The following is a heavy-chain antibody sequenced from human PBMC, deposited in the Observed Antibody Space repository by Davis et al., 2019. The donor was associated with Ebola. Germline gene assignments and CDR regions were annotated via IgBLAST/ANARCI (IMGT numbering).Heavy chain of an antibody. CDR1: GGSISSYY. Sequence: SETLSLTCTVSGGSISSYYWSWSRQPPGKGLEWIGYIYYSGSTNYNPSLKSRVTISVDTSKNQFSLKLSSVTAADTAVYYCSGQAYSSGWYYFDYWGQGTLVTVSS. V-gene: IGHV4-59*01. J-gene: IGHJ4*02. CDR3: SGQAYSSGWYYFDY. CDR2: IYYSGST. D-gene: IGHD6-19*01.